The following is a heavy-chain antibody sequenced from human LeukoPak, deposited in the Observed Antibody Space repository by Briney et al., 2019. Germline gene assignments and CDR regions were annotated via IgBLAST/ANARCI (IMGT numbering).Heavy chain of an antibody. Sequence: GGSLRLSCAASGFTFSDYYMSWIRQAPGKGLEWVSYISSSGSTIYYAYSVRGRFTISRDNAKNSLYLQMNSLRAEDTAVYYCARDVPQAYAPDLWFGDHQPGYYGMDVWGQGTTVTVS. CDR1: GFTFSDYY. CDR2: ISSSGSTI. J-gene: IGHJ6*02. CDR3: ARDVPQAYAPDLWFGDHQPGYYGMDV. V-gene: IGHV3-11*01. D-gene: IGHD3-10*01.